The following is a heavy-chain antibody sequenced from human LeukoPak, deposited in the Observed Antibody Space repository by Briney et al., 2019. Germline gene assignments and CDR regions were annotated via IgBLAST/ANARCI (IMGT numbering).Heavy chain of an antibody. D-gene: IGHD5-12*01. J-gene: IGHJ4*02. V-gene: IGHV3-23*01. CDR3: AKGSLMDVVATMGDY. Sequence: GGSLRLSCAASGFTFSSYAMSWVRQAPGKGLEWVSAISGSGGSTYYADSVKGRFTISRDNSKNTLYLQMNSLRAEDMAIYYCAKGSLMDVVATMGDYWGQGTLVTVSS. CDR2: ISGSGGST. CDR1: GFTFSSYA.